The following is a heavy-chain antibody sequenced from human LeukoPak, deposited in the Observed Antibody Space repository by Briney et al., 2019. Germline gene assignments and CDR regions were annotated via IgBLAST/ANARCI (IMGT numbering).Heavy chain of an antibody. CDR2: IYPKSGDT. CDR1: GHTFTDYY. V-gene: IGHV1-2*02. Sequence: ASVKVSCKASGHTFTDYYIHRVRQAPGQGLEWMGYIYPKSGDTKYAQKFQGRVTMTRDTSITTAYMELTRLTSDDTAVYSCATIEGGAGTDWGQGTLVTVSS. D-gene: IGHD6-19*01. CDR3: ATIEGGAGTD. J-gene: IGHJ4*02.